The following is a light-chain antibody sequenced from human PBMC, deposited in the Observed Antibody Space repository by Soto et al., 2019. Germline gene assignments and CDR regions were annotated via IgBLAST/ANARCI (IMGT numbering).Light chain of an antibody. CDR1: SSDVGGYKY. J-gene: IGLJ3*02. CDR2: EVS. V-gene: IGLV2-14*01. CDR3: SSYTSTTTWV. Sequence: QSVLTQPASVSGSPGQSITISCTGTSSDVGGYKYVSWYQQHPGKAPKLMIYEVSNRPSGVSNRFSGSKSGNTASLTISGLQDEDEADYYCSSYTSTTTWVFGGGTKVTVL.